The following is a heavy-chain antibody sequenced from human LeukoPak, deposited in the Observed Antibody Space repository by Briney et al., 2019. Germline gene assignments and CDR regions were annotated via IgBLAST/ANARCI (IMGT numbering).Heavy chain of an antibody. CDR3: ARTKITMIVVALDY. Sequence: GGSLRLSCAASGFTFSNAWMNWVRQAPGKGLEWVSYISSSGSTIYYADSVKGRFTISRDNAKNSLYLQMNSLRAEDTAVYYCARTKITMIVVALDYWGQGTLVTVSS. V-gene: IGHV3-48*04. CDR1: GFTFSNAW. J-gene: IGHJ4*02. D-gene: IGHD3-22*01. CDR2: ISSSGSTI.